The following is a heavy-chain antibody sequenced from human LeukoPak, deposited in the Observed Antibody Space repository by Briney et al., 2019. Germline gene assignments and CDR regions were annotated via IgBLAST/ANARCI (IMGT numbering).Heavy chain of an antibody. V-gene: IGHV3-21*01. J-gene: IGHJ2*01. CDR1: GFTFSSYS. D-gene: IGHD3-22*01. CDR3: ARDLDYYDRRYFDL. Sequence: GGSLRLSCAASGFTFSSYSMNWVRQAPGKGLEWVSSISGSSSYIYYADSVKGRFTISRDNAKNSPYLQMNSLRAEDTAVYYCARDLDYYDRRYFDLWGRGTLVTVSS. CDR2: ISGSSSYI.